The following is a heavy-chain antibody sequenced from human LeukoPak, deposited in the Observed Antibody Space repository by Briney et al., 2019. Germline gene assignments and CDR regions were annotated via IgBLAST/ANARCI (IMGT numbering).Heavy chain of an antibody. Sequence: SEILSLTCTVSGGSISSYYWSWIRQPPGKGLEWIGYIYYSGSTYYNPSLKSRITISVDTSKNQFSLKLSSVTAADTAVYYCARDGNTYGQNWFDPWGQGTLVTVSS. CDR1: GGSISSYY. D-gene: IGHD5-18*01. V-gene: IGHV4-59*12. CDR2: IYYSGST. CDR3: ARDGNTYGQNWFDP. J-gene: IGHJ5*02.